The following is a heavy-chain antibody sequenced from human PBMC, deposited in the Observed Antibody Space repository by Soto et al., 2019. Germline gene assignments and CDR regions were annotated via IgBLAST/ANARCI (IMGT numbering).Heavy chain of an antibody. Sequence: ESGGGVVQPGRSLRLSCAASGFTFSSYAMHWVRQAPGKGLEWVAVISYDGSNKYYADSVKGRFTISRDNSKNTLYLQMNSLRAEDTAVYYCASNIGRYCSGGSCYSYYFDYWGQGTLVTVSS. CDR3: ASNIGRYCSGGSCYSYYFDY. V-gene: IGHV3-30-3*01. J-gene: IGHJ4*02. CDR2: ISYDGSNK. D-gene: IGHD2-15*01. CDR1: GFTFSSYA.